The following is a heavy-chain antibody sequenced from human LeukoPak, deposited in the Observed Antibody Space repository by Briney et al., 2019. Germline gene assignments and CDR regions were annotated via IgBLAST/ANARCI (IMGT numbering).Heavy chain of an antibody. Sequence: GRSLRLSCAASGFTFSSYGMHWVRQAPGKGVEGVAVIWYDGSNKYYADSVKGPFTVSRDNSKNTLYLQMNSLRAEDTAVYYCARDSSGWYLIDYWGQGTLVTVSS. J-gene: IGHJ4*02. CDR3: ARDSSGWYLIDY. CDR1: GFTFSSYG. CDR2: IWYDGSNK. D-gene: IGHD6-19*01. V-gene: IGHV3-33*01.